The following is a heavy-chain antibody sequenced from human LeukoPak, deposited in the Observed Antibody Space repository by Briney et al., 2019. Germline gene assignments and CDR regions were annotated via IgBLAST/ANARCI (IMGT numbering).Heavy chain of an antibody. CDR2: ISGYNGNR. CDR3: ARDGRYHLNYADY. D-gene: IGHD3-16*02. V-gene: IGHV1-18*01. J-gene: IGHJ4*02. Sequence: SVKVSCKASGYTFTTYGISWVRQAPGQGLEWMGWISGYNGNRNNAQKLQGRVTMTTDTSTSTAYMELRSLRPDDPAVYSCARDGRYHLNYADYWGQGTLVTVSS. CDR1: GYTFTTYG.